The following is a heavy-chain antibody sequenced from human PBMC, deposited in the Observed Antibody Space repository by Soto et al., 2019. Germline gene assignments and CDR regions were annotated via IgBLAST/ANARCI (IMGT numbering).Heavy chain of an antibody. J-gene: IGHJ6*02. V-gene: IGHV2-5*01. Sequence: ASGPTLVNPTQTLTLTCTFSGFSLSTSGVGVGWIRQPPGKALEWLALIYWNDDKRYSPSLKSRLTITKDTSKNQVVLTMTNMDPVDTATYYCAHSYSNFRPGALWYGMDVWGQGTTVTVSS. CDR3: AHSYSNFRPGALWYGMDV. CDR1: GFSLSTSGVG. CDR2: IYWNDDK. D-gene: IGHD6-13*01.